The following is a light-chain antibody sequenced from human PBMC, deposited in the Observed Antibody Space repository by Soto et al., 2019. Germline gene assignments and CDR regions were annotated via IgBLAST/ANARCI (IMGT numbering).Light chain of an antibody. V-gene: IGKV3-20*01. J-gene: IGKJ1*01. CDR1: QSVSSTY. Sequence: EIVLTQSPGTLSSSPGERATLSCRASQSVSSTYLAWYQQRPGQAPRLLIYGTSRRASGIPDRFSGSGSGTDFTLIINRLEPEEFAVYFCQHFGNSRWPFGQGTRVEIK. CDR2: GTS. CDR3: QHFGNSRWP.